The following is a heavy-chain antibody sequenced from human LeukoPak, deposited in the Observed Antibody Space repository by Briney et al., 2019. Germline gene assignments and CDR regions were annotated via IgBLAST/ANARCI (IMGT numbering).Heavy chain of an antibody. J-gene: IGHJ4*02. CDR1: GGSIDSSSYY. V-gene: IGHV4-39*01. CDR2: IYYSGST. Sequence: SSETLSVTCTVSGGSIDSSSYYWGWIRQPPGKGLEWIGSIYYSGSTYYNPSLKSRVTISVDTSKNQFSLKLSSVTAADTAVYYCSSSDYVYYFDYWGQGTLVTVSS. D-gene: IGHD4/OR15-4a*01. CDR3: SSSDYVYYFDY.